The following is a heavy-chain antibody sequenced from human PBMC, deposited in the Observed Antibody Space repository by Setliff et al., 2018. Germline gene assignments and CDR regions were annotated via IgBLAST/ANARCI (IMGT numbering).Heavy chain of an antibody. CDR3: AREQWLVPPGYYYMDV. Sequence: SETLSLTCSVSGGSFSSDSYYWGWIRQFPGKGLEWIGSIYYSGSTKYNPSLKSRVTISVDTSKNQVSLKLTSVTAADMAVYYCAREQWLVPPGYYYMDVWAKGTTVTVSS. D-gene: IGHD6-19*01. J-gene: IGHJ6*03. CDR2: IYYSGST. CDR1: GGSFSSDSYY. V-gene: IGHV4-39*07.